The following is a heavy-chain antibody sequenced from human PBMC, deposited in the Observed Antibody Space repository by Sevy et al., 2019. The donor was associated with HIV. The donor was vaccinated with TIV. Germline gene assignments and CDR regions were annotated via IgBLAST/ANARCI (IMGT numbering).Heavy chain of an antibody. D-gene: IGHD3-16*01. Sequence: GRSLRLSCTAYGFTFSNYAVHWVRQAPGKGLEWAAIISHDEIHKDFADSVRGRFSISRDTSKNTIYLQMNSLRPEDTAVYYCARDLPHLLPWELSRGSDFWGQGTLVTVSS. J-gene: IGHJ4*02. CDR2: ISHDEIHK. CDR1: GFTFSNYA. V-gene: IGHV3-30*04. CDR3: ARDLPHLLPWELSRGSDF.